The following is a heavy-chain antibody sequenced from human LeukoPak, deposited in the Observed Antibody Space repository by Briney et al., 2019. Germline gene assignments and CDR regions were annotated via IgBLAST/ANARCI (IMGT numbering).Heavy chain of an antibody. CDR2: ISAYNGNT. Sequence: ASVKVSCKASGYTLTSYGISWVRQAPGQGLEWMGWISAYNGNTNYAQKLQGRVTMTTDTSTSTAYMELRSLRSDDTAVYYCAQEGGVVVPAAPPRNWGQGTLVTVSS. CDR3: AQEGGVVVPAAPPRN. J-gene: IGHJ4*02. V-gene: IGHV1-18*01. CDR1: GYTLTSYG. D-gene: IGHD2-2*01.